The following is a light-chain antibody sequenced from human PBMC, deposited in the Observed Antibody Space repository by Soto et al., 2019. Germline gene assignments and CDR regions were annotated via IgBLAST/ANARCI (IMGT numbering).Light chain of an antibody. V-gene: IGLV2-11*01. J-gene: IGLJ2*01. CDR3: SSYTASLTVV. CDR1: SSDVGGYNY. Sequence: QSVLTQPRSVSGSPGQSVTVSCTGTSSDVGGYNYVSWYQQHPGKAPKLIIFEVSNRPSGVSNRFSGSKSGNTASLTISGLQAEDEADYHCSSYTASLTVVFGGGTKLTVL. CDR2: EVS.